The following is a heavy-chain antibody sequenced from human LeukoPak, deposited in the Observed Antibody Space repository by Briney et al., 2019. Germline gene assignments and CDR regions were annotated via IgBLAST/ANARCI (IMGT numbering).Heavy chain of an antibody. D-gene: IGHD4-17*01. CDR3: ASLYHDYGDSDAFDI. Sequence: SETLSLTRTVSGGSISSYYWSWIRQPPGKGLEWIGYIYYSGSTNYNPSLKSRVTISVDTSKNQFSLKLSSVTAADTAVYYCASLYHDYGDSDAFDIWGQGTMVTVSS. CDR1: GGSISSYY. V-gene: IGHV4-59*01. J-gene: IGHJ3*02. CDR2: IYYSGST.